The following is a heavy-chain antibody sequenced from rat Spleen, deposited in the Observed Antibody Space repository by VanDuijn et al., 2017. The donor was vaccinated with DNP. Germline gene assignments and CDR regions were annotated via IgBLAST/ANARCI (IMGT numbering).Heavy chain of an antibody. CDR2: ISYDGSRT. Sequence: EVQLVESGGGLVQPGRSLKLSCAASGFTFSDYAMAWVRQAPKKGLEWVATISYDGSRTYYRDSVKGRFTISRDNAKSTLYLQMDSLRSEDTATYYCATQHSANYYEAPYAMDVWGQGTSVTVSS. V-gene: IGHV5-17*01. CDR1: GFTFSDYA. J-gene: IGHJ4*01. CDR3: ATQHSANYYEAPYAMDV. D-gene: IGHD1-12*01.